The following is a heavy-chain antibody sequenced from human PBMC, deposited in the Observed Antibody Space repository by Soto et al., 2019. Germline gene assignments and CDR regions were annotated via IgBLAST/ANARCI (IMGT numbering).Heavy chain of an antibody. D-gene: IGHD3-10*01. J-gene: IGHJ4*01. V-gene: IGHV1-18*04. CDR3: ARDPGLGSSYPPLDY. Sequence: ASVKVSCKASGYTFTSYGLSWVRQPPGQGLEWMGWISPYNGKTEYSPKFQGRVTMTTDISMSTAYMELSSLTSEDSAIYYCARDPGLGSSYPPLDYWGQGSLVTVSS. CDR1: GYTFTSYG. CDR2: ISPYNGKT.